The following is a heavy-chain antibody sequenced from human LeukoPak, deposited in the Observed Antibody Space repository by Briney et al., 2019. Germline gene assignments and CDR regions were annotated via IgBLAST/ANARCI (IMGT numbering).Heavy chain of an antibody. D-gene: IGHD6-13*01. J-gene: IGHJ4*02. CDR1: GFIVGTRY. CDR2: IYTDGST. Sequence: GGSLRLSCAASGFIVGTRYMTWVRQVPGKGLEWVSVIYTDGSTYYADSVRGRFTIPRDNFKNTLYLQMNSLRAEDTAVYYCARDPQSSQQLVSYWGQGTRVTVSS. V-gene: IGHV3-53*01. CDR3: ARDPQSSQQLVSY.